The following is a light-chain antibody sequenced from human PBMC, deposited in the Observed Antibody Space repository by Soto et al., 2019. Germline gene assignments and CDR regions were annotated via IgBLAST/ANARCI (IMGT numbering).Light chain of an antibody. CDR3: QQYGSSPPYT. Sequence: EIVLTQSPGILSLSPGERATLSCRASQLVSGNYLAWYQQKPGQSPRLLIYGSSDRATGIPDRFSGSGSGTDFTLTINRVEPEDFAVYYCQQYGSSPPYTFGQGTTLEI. V-gene: IGKV3-20*01. J-gene: IGKJ2*01. CDR1: QLVSGNY. CDR2: GSS.